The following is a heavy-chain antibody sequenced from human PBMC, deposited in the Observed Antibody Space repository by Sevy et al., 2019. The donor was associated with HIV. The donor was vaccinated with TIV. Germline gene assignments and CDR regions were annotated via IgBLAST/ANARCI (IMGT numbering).Heavy chain of an antibody. Sequence: GGSLRLSCAASGFTLDSYTMNWVRQAPGQGLEWVSSISGSSNYIYYADSLKGRFTISRDNAKNSVYLQMHSLRVDDTAVYFCARPYGSGSWEAFDVWGQGPVVTVSS. CDR1: GFTLDSYT. D-gene: IGHD3-10*01. CDR3: ARPYGSGSWEAFDV. CDR2: ISGSSNYI. J-gene: IGHJ3*01. V-gene: IGHV3-21*01.